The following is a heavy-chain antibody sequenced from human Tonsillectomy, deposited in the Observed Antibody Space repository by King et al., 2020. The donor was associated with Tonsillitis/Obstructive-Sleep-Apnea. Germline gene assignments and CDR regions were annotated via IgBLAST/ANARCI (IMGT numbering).Heavy chain of an antibody. D-gene: IGHD2-2*01. CDR2: ISGSGVST. CDR3: AKERGGVVPAATLLLDY. V-gene: IGHV3-23*04. Sequence: VQLVESGGGLVQPGGSLRLSCAASGFTFSSYAMSWVRQAPGKGLEWVSSISGSGVSTYYADSLKGRFTISRDNSKNTMYLHMNSLRAEDTAVYYWAKERGGVVPAATLLLDYWGQGTLVTVSS. CDR1: GFTFSSYA. J-gene: IGHJ4*02.